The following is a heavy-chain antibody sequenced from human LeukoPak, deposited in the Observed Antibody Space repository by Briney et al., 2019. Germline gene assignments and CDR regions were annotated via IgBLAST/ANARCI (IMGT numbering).Heavy chain of an antibody. D-gene: IGHD1-1*01. J-gene: IGHJ5*02. CDR3: ARVNWNEYMRHNWFDP. CDR2: VNDRGST. V-gene: IGHV4-34*01. Sequence: SETLSLTCAVCVGSFRGYYGSWIPQSPRKGMWWIGQVNDRGSTNYTPSLTSRVTISVDTSKNQFSLKLSSVTAADTAMYYCARVNWNEYMRHNWFDPWGQGNLVTVSP. CDR1: VGSFRGYY.